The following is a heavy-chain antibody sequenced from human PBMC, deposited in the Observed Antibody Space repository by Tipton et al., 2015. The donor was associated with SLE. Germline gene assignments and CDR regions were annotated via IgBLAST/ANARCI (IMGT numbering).Heavy chain of an antibody. J-gene: IGHJ6*03. Sequence: TLSLTCAVYGGSFSGYYWSWIRQPPGKGLEWIGEINHSGSTNYNPSLKSRVTISVDRSKNQFSLKLSSVTAADTAVYYCARAPHDYGDYYMDVWGKGTTVTVSS. CDR1: GGSFSGYY. CDR2: INHSGST. V-gene: IGHV4-34*01. D-gene: IGHD4-17*01. CDR3: ARAPHDYGDYYMDV.